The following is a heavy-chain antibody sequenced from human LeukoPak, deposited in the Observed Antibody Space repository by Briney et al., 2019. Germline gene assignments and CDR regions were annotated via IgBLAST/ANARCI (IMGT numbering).Heavy chain of an antibody. CDR2: ISYDGSNK. V-gene: IGHV3-30*18. D-gene: IGHD1-26*01. Sequence: GGSLRLSCAASGLTFSSYGMHWVRQAPGKGLEWVAVISYDGSNKYYADSVKGRFTISRDNSKNTLYLQMNSLRAEDTAVYYCAKDSGSYYFDYWGQGTLVTVSS. J-gene: IGHJ4*02. CDR3: AKDSGSYYFDY. CDR1: GLTFSSYG.